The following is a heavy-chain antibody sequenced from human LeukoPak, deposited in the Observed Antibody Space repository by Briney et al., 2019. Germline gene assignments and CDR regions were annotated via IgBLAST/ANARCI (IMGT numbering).Heavy chain of an antibody. CDR1: GFIFSSYG. Sequence: GGSLRLSCAASGFIFSSYGMHWVRQAPGKGLECVGFIRSKAYGGSTEHAASVKGRFTISRDDSKSVAYLQMNSLKTEDTAVYYCTRDRSSSGWVYYYYYYMDVWGKGTTVTVSS. V-gene: IGHV3-49*04. CDR2: IRSKAYGGST. CDR3: TRDRSSSGWVYYYYYYMDV. D-gene: IGHD6-19*01. J-gene: IGHJ6*03.